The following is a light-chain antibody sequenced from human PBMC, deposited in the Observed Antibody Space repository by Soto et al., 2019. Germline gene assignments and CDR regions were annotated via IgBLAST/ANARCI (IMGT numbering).Light chain of an antibody. CDR3: QQYGSSRWT. J-gene: IGKJ1*01. CDR2: GAS. CDR1: QSVSSSY. V-gene: IGKV3-20*01. Sequence: EIVLTKSPGTLSLSPGERATLSCMASQSVSSSYLAWYQQKPGQAPRLLIYGASSRATGIPDRFSGSGSGTDFTLTISRLEPEDFAVYYCQQYGSSRWTFGQGTKVDI.